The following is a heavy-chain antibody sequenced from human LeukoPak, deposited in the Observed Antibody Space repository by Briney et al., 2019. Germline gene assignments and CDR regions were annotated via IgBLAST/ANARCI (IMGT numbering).Heavy chain of an antibody. D-gene: IGHD6-13*01. CDR3: ASLNRAAAGIGFDY. CDR1: GFTFSSYA. J-gene: IGHJ4*02. V-gene: IGHV3-30-3*01. CDR2: ISYDGSNK. Sequence: GGSLRLSCAASGFTFSSYAMHWVRQAPGKGLEWVAVISYDGSNKYYADSVKGRFTISRDNSKNTLYLQMNSLRAEDTAVYYCASLNRAAAGIGFDYWGQGTLVTASS.